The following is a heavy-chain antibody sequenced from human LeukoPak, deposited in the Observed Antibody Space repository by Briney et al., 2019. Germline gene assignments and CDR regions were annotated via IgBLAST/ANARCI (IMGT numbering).Heavy chain of an antibody. CDR1: GGSISSYY. Sequence: SETLSLTCTVSGGSISSYYWSWIRQPAGKGLEWIGRIYTSGSTNYNPSLKSRVTMSVDTSKNQFSLQLNSVTPEDTAVYYCARDRKGFIAVAGIGNSLRSYYYYYMDVWGKGTTVTVSS. D-gene: IGHD6-19*01. CDR3: ARDRKGFIAVAGIGNSLRSYYYYYMDV. CDR2: IYTSGST. V-gene: IGHV4-4*07. J-gene: IGHJ6*03.